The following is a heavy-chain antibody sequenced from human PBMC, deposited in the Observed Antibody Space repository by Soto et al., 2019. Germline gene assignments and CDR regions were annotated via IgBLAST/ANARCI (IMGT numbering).Heavy chain of an antibody. CDR3: AQISITLTSFAY. J-gene: IGHJ4*02. V-gene: IGHV2-5*02. CDR1: GFSLSTSGVG. D-gene: IGHD3-10*01. Sequence: SGPTLVNPTQTLTLTCTFSGFSLSTSGVGVGWIRQPPGKALEWLALIYWDDDKRYSPSLKNRLTITKDTSKNQVVLTMTNMDPVDTATYYCAQISITLTSFAYWGQGTLVTVSS. CDR2: IYWDDDK.